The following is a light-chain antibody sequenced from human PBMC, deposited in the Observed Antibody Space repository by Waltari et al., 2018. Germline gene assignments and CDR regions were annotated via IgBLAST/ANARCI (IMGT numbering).Light chain of an antibody. CDR3: QSYDSGLSGVV. CDR1: SSNIGAGFD. Sequence: QSVLTQPPSVSGAPGQRVTISCTGSSSNIGAGFDVHWYQQLPGTAPKLLIYGNTNRPSGVPDRFSGSKSGTSASLAITGLQAEYEADYYCQSYDSGLSGVVFGGGTKLTVL. CDR2: GNT. J-gene: IGLJ2*01. V-gene: IGLV1-40*01.